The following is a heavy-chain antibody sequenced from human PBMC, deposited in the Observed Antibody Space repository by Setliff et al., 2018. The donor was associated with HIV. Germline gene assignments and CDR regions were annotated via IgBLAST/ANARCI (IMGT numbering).Heavy chain of an antibody. J-gene: IGHJ4*02. CDR1: GFTFSGYS. V-gene: IGHV3-21*01. CDR3: ASGSYGSGTLLNFY. D-gene: IGHD3-10*01. Sequence: GGSLRLSCAASGFTFSGYSMNWVRQAPGKGLEWVSSISSTSTYIYYADSVKGRFTISRDNAKNSLYLHMNSLRAEDTAVYYCASGSYGSGTLLNFYWGQGTLVTSPQ. CDR2: ISSTSTYI.